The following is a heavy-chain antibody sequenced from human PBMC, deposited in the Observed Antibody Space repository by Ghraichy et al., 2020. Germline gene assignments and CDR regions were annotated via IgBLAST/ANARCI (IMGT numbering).Heavy chain of an antibody. CDR2: ISSSSSYI. V-gene: IGHV3-21*01. D-gene: IGHD1-26*01. CDR3: ARDSKTQPKMLLPGAGPGDAFDI. J-gene: IGHJ3*02. Sequence: GGSLRLSCAASGFTFSSYSMNWVRQAPGKGLEWVSSISSSSSYIYYADSVKGRFTISRDNAKNSLYLQMNSLRAEDTAVYYCARDSKTQPKMLLPGAGPGDAFDIWGQGTMVTVSS. CDR1: GFTFSSYS.